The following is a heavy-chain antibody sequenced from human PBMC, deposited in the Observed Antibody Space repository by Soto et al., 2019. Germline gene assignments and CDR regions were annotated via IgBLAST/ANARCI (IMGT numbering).Heavy chain of an antibody. CDR1: GGSFSGYI. J-gene: IGHJ4*02. CDR3: ARGLISGSHYSGGWYYFDA. V-gene: IGHV4-34*01. D-gene: IGHD1-26*01. Sequence: SETLSLTCDVYGGSFSGYIWTWIRQTPGKGLQWIGQINHSGSANYNPSLRSRVTISVHTSNSQFSLELSSVTAADTAVYYCARGLISGSHYSGGWYYFDAWGQGTQVTVSS. CDR2: INHSGSA.